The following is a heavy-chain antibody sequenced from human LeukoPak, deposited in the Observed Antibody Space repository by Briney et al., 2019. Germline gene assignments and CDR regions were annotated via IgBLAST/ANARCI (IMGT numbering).Heavy chain of an antibody. J-gene: IGHJ1*01. CDR2: ISSSGSTI. CDR1: GFTFSSYS. V-gene: IGHV3-48*04. D-gene: IGHD3-10*01. Sequence: GGSLRLSCAASGFTFSSYSMNWVRQAPGKGLEWVSYISSSGSTIYYADSVKGRFTISRDNVKNSLYLQMNSLRAEDTAVYYCARSVYYGSGSYYNDPGYFQHWGQGTLVTVSS. CDR3: ARSVYYGSGSYYNDPGYFQH.